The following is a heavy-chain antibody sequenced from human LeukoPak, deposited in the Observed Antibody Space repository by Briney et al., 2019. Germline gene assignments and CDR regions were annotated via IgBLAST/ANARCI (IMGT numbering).Heavy chain of an antibody. CDR3: AKEGTPHVSTWYDL. V-gene: IGHV3-30*18. CDR1: GVTLSPYG. Sequence: PGMSLRPSCAASGVTLSPYGMHWVRQAPGKGLEWVAVISYEGGTQHYADSVKGRFIISRDNPRNTLYLQMNILRTEDTAVYYCAKEGTPHVSTWYDLWGQGTQVIVSS. J-gene: IGHJ5*02. CDR2: ISYEGGTQ. D-gene: IGHD3-10*01.